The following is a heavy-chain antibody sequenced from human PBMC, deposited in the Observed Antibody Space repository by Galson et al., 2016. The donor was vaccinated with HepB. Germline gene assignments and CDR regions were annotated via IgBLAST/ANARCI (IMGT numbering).Heavy chain of an antibody. Sequence: SLRLSCAASGFTFSIYAMSWARQAPGKGLEWVSAIAGSGGGTYYADSVKGRFTISRDNAKNTLYLQMNSLRAEGTAVYFCVRDHSVVPTTAYNWFDPWGRGTPVTVSS. D-gene: IGHD4-23*01. CDR1: GFTFSIYA. J-gene: IGHJ5*02. CDR2: IAGSGGGT. CDR3: VRDHSVVPTTAYNWFDP. V-gene: IGHV3-23*01.